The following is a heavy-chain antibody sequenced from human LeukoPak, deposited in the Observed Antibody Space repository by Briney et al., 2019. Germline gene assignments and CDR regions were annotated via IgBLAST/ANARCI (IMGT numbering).Heavy chain of an antibody. CDR3: ARANNDYGDYANDY. Sequence: SETLSLTCTVSGGSISSYYWSWIRQPPGKGLEWIGYIYYSGSTNYNPSLKSRATISVDTSKNQFSLKLSSVTAADTAVYYCARANNDYGDYANDYWGQGTLVTVSS. J-gene: IGHJ4*02. CDR1: GGSISSYY. CDR2: IYYSGST. V-gene: IGHV4-59*01. D-gene: IGHD4-17*01.